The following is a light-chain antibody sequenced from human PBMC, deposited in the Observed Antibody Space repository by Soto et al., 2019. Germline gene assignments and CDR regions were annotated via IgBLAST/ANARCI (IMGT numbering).Light chain of an antibody. J-gene: IGKJ1*01. CDR3: QDYYTYSGT. V-gene: IGKV1-5*03. Sequence: DIQMTQSPSTLSASVGDRVTITCRASQSIVRWLAWYQQKPGKAPKLLIYEVSRLQSGVPSRFSGSGSETEFTLTISSLQPDDFAPYYCQDYYTYSGTFGQGTKVEIK. CDR2: EVS. CDR1: QSIVRW.